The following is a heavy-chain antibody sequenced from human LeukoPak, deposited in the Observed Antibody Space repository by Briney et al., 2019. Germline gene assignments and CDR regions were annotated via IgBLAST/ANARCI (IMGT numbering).Heavy chain of an antibody. CDR2: IYSGGST. CDR3: ARGAEFDWNQFDY. V-gene: IGHV3-53*01. D-gene: IGHD1-1*01. Sequence: PGGSLRLSCAASGFTVSSNYTSWVRQAPGKGLEWVSVIYSGGSTYYADSVKGRFTISRDNSKNTLYLQMNSLRAEDTAVYYRARGAEFDWNQFDYWGQGTLVTVSS. CDR1: GFTVSSNY. J-gene: IGHJ4*02.